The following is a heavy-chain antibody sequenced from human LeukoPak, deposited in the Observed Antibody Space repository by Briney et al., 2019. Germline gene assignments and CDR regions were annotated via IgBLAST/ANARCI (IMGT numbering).Heavy chain of an antibody. J-gene: IGHJ3*02. CDR3: AKITQIGVRSGSTRAFDI. D-gene: IGHD3-10*01. CDR1: GFTFTSYA. Sequence: PGGSLRLPCAASGFTFTSYAMSWVRQAPGKGLEWVSAISGSGGSTYSADSVKGRFTISRDNSKNTLYLQMNSLRPEDTAVYYCAKITQIGVRSGSTRAFDIWGQGTMVTVSS. V-gene: IGHV3-23*01. CDR2: ISGSGGST.